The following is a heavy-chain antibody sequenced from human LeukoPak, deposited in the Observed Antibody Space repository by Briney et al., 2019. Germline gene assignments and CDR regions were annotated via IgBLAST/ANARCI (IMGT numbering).Heavy chain of an antibody. V-gene: IGHV1-18*01. CDR2: ISAYNGNT. Sequence: ASVKVSCKASGYTFTSYGISWVRQAPGQGLEWMGWISAYNGNTNCAQKLQGRVTMTTDTSTSTAYMELRSLRSDDTAVYYCARGRGGRGVIFNAADYWGQGTLVTVSS. J-gene: IGHJ4*02. CDR1: GYTFTSYG. CDR3: ARGRGGRGVIFNAADY. D-gene: IGHD3-10*01.